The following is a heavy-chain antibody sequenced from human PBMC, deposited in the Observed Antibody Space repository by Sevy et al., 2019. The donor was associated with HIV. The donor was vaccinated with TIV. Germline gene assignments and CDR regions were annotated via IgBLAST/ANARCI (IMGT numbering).Heavy chain of an antibody. D-gene: IGHD3-22*01. J-gene: IGHJ3*02. V-gene: IGHV3-7*03. Sequence: GGSLRLSCAASGFTLSSFWMTWVRQAPGKGLEWVANIKEDGGDKNYLDSVKGRFTISRDNAKNSLYLQMNSLRAEDTTVYYCARDKNHYDRSVYYDAFDIWGQGTMVTVSS. CDR2: IKEDGGDK. CDR3: ARDKNHYDRSVYYDAFDI. CDR1: GFTLSSFW.